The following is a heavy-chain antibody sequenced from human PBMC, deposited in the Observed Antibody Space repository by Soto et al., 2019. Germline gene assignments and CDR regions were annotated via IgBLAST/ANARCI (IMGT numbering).Heavy chain of an antibody. Sequence: QVQLVQSGAEVKKPGSSVKVSCKASGGTFSSYAISWVRQAPGQGLELMGGIIPIFGTANYAQKFQGRVTITADESTSTAYMELSSLRSEDTAVYYCASHGITGTWVYYYGMDVWGQGTTVTVSS. CDR2: IIPIFGTA. D-gene: IGHD1-7*01. CDR1: GGTFSSYA. V-gene: IGHV1-69*12. CDR3: ASHGITGTWVYYYGMDV. J-gene: IGHJ6*02.